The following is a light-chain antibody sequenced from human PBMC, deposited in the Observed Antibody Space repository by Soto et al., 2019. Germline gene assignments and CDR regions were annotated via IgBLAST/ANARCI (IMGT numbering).Light chain of an antibody. Sequence: IRITHSPASLSASVGYGVTITCRASQSISSYLNWYQQRPGKAPNLLIYDATRLHSGVPPRFSGSGYGTDFTLTITSLQLEDFATYYCQQSDVSPRTFGQGTKVDIK. J-gene: IGKJ1*01. CDR1: QSISSY. V-gene: IGKV1-39*01. CDR2: DAT. CDR3: QQSDVSPRT.